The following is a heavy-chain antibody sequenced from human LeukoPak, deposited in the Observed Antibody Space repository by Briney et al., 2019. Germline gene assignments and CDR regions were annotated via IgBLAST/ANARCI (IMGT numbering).Heavy chain of an antibody. D-gene: IGHD2-2*01. Sequence: SETLSLTCTVSGGSISSSSYYWGWIRQPPGKGLEWIGEINHSGSTNYNPSLKSRVTISVDTSKNQFSLKLSSVTAADTAVYYCARAGKHIVVVPAADLNWFDPWGQGTLVTVSS. CDR2: INHSGST. J-gene: IGHJ5*02. CDR3: ARAGKHIVVVPAADLNWFDP. V-gene: IGHV4-39*07. CDR1: GGSISSSSYY.